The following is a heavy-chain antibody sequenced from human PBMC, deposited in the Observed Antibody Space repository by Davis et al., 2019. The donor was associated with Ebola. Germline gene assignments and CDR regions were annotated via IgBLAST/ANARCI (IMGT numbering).Heavy chain of an antibody. CDR3: ARVPHYDFWSGGSPYYYYYYGMDV. Sequence: PGGSLRLSCAASGFTFSSYEMNWVRQAPGKGLEWVSYISSSGSTIYYADSVKGRFTISRDNAKNSLYLQMNSLRAEDTAVYYCARVPHYDFWSGGSPYYYYYYGMDVWGQGTTVTVSS. V-gene: IGHV3-48*03. J-gene: IGHJ6*02. CDR2: ISSSGSTI. CDR1: GFTFSSYE. D-gene: IGHD3-3*01.